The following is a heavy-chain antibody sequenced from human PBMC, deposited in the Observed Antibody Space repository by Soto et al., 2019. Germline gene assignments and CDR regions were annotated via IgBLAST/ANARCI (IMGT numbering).Heavy chain of an antibody. Sequence: PSETLSLTCTGSGGSISSYYWSWIRQPPGKGLEWIGYIYYSGSTNYNPSLKSRVTISVDTSKNQFSLKLSSVTAADTAVYYCARHKSGSTVTTYYFDYWGQGTLVTVS. CDR2: IYYSGST. V-gene: IGHV4-59*08. CDR3: ARHKSGSTVTTYYFDY. CDR1: GGSISSYY. D-gene: IGHD4-17*01. J-gene: IGHJ4*02.